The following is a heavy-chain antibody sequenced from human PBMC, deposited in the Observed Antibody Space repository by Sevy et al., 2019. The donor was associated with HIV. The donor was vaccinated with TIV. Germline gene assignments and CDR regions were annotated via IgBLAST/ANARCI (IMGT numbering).Heavy chain of an antibody. CDR2: ISFDGSNK. J-gene: IGHJ4*02. D-gene: IGHD3-22*01. Sequence: GESLKISCAASGFTFSSYAMHWVRQAPGKGLEWVAVISFDGSNKYYADSVKGRFTISRDNSKNTLYLQVNSLRAEDTAVYYCARDFNYFDSSGPRYYFDYWGQGTLVTVSS. CDR3: ARDFNYFDSSGPRYYFDY. V-gene: IGHV3-30-3*01. CDR1: GFTFSSYA.